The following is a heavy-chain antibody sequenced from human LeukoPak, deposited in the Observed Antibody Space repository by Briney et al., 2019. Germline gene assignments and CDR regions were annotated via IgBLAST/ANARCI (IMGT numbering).Heavy chain of an antibody. Sequence: PSETLSLTCAVYGGSFSGYYWSWIRQPPGKGLEWIGEINHSGSTNYNPSLKCRVTISVDTSKNQFSLKLSSVTAADTAVYYCARSNRRKSLNYWYFDLWGRGTLVTVSS. D-gene: IGHD1-14*01. CDR1: GGSFSGYY. CDR3: ARSNRRKSLNYWYFDL. J-gene: IGHJ2*01. V-gene: IGHV4-34*01. CDR2: INHSGST.